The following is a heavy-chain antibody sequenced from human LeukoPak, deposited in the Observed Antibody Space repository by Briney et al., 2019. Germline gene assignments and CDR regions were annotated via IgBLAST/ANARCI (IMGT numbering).Heavy chain of an antibody. CDR2: IRSEANSYAT. CDR1: GFTFSGSA. J-gene: IGHJ4*02. V-gene: IGHV3-73*01. D-gene: IGHD3-3*01. Sequence: GGSLRLSCAASGFTFSGSAMHWVRQASGKGLEWVGRIRSEANSYATAYAASVKGRFTISRDDSKNTAYLQMNSLKTEDTAVYYCTRHQDDFWSGYFERNFDYWGQGTLVTVSS. CDR3: TRHQDDFWSGYFERNFDY.